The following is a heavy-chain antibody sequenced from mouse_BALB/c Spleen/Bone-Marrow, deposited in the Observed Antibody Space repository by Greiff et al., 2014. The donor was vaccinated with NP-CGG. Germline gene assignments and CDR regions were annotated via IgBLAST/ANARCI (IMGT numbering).Heavy chain of an antibody. J-gene: IGHJ4*01. CDR2: ISDGGSYT. CDR3: ARSGERYGAMDY. D-gene: IGHD2-10*02. Sequence: VQLKESGGGLVKPGGSLKLSCAASGFTFSDYYMCWIRQTPEKRLEWVATISDGGSYTYYPDRVKGRFTISRDNAKNSLYLQMSSLKSEDTAMYYCARSGERYGAMDYWGQGTSVTVSS. CDR1: GFTFSDYY. V-gene: IGHV5-4*02.